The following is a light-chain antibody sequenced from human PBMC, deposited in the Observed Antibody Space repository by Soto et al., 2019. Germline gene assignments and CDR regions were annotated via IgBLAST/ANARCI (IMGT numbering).Light chain of an antibody. Sequence: EVVLTQSPATLSLSPGDSAALSCWASQTIRVNYFAWYHRQPGQPPRILVYGPSGRATGIPDRFSGSGSRKVFHLTLSSVEPEDFGIDYCRQFGISPFTVGPGTKV. CDR3: RQFGISPFT. V-gene: IGKV3-20*01. CDR1: QTIRVNY. J-gene: IGKJ3*01. CDR2: GPS.